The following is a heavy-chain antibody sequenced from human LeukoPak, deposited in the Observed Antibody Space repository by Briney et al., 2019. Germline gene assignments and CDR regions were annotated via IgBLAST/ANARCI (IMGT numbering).Heavy chain of an antibody. V-gene: IGHV1-69*06. CDR2: IIPIFGTA. CDR1: GGTFSSYV. J-gene: IGHJ6*04. Sequence: SVKVCCKASGGTFSSYVISWVRQAPGQGLEWMGGIIPIFGTANYAQKFQGRVTITADKSTSTAYMELSSLRSEDTAVYYCARDWSVPAATYYYYGMDVWGKGTTVTVAS. D-gene: IGHD2-2*01. CDR3: ARDWSVPAATYYYYGMDV.